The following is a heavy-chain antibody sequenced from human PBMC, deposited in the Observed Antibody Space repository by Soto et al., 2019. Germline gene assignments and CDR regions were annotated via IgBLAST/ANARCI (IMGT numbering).Heavy chain of an antibody. CDR2: ISAYNGDT. D-gene: IGHD6-13*01. CDR1: GYTFRSYG. J-gene: IGHJ4*02. V-gene: IGHV1-18*04. CDR3: TRGFSSYSDH. Sequence: ASVKVSCKASGYTFRSYGISWVRQAPGQGLEWVGWISAYNGDTHYAPKFQDRITLTTETSTDTAYMDLSTLTSEDTAVYYCTRGFSSYSDHWAQGTLVTVSS.